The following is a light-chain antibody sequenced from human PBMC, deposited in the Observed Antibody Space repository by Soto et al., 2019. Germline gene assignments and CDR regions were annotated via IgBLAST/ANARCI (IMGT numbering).Light chain of an antibody. J-gene: IGLJ2*01. Sequence: QAVVTQPPSASGTPGQRVTISCSGSSSNVGSYTVYWYQQLPGTAPKVLIYSGNRRPSGVPARFSGSKSGTSASLAISGLQSEDYADYYCAAWDDSLNGVVFGGGTKLTVL. CDR1: SSNVGSYT. CDR3: AAWDDSLNGVV. V-gene: IGLV1-44*01. CDR2: SGN.